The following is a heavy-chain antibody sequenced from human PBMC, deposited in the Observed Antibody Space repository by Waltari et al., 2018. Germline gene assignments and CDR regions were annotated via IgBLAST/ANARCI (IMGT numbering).Heavy chain of an antibody. V-gene: IGHV3-48*04. CDR1: GFTFSSYS. CDR3: ARAGGPMTTVTTQAFDI. Sequence: EVQLVESGGGLVQPGGSLRLSCAASGFTFSSYSMNWVRQAPGKGLEWVSYISSSSTIYYADSVKGRFTISRDNAKNSLYLQMNSLRAEDTAVYYCARAGGPMTTVTTQAFDIWGQGTMVTVSS. CDR2: ISSSSTI. D-gene: IGHD4-17*01. J-gene: IGHJ3*02.